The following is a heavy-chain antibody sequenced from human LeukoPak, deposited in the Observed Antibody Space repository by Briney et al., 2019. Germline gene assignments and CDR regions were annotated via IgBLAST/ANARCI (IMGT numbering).Heavy chain of an antibody. CDR3: ARVDCSSTSCPYYYGMDV. D-gene: IGHD2-2*01. CDR1: GFTFEDNG. J-gene: IGHJ6*04. Sequence: GGSLRLSCTASGFTFEDNGMSWVRQAPGKGLEWVSGINWNGGSTGYVDSVKGRFTISRDNSKNTLYLQMNSLRAEDTAVYYCARVDCSSTSCPYYYGMDVWGKGTTVTVSS. CDR2: INWNGGST. V-gene: IGHV3-20*04.